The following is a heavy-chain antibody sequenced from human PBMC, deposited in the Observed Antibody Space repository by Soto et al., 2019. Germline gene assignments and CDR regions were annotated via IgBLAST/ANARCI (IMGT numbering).Heavy chain of an antibody. D-gene: IGHD3-10*01. J-gene: IGHJ4*02. V-gene: IGHV3-7*01. CDR3: ARSGSELDY. CDR1: GFSFTNYW. Sequence: EVQLVESGGVLVQPGGSLRLSCAASGFSFTNYWMTWVRQAPGKGLEWVANIKEDGSEKHYVDSVKGRFTISRDNTKSSLYLQMNRLRAEDTAVYYCARSGSELDYWGQGTLVTVSS. CDR2: IKEDGSEK.